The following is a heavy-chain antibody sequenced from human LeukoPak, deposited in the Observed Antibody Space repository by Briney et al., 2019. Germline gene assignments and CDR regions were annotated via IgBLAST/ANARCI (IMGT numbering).Heavy chain of an antibody. CDR2: ISGSGYNT. V-gene: IGHV3-23*01. CDR3: AKDGGYSTNIYYMDV. CDR1: GFTLSSYA. Sequence: GGSLRLSCVASGFTLSSYAMSWVRQAPGKGLEWVSGISGSGYNTYYADSVKGRFTISRDNSKNTLFLQMNNLRAEDTAIYYCAKDGGYSTNIYYMDVWGRGTSVTVSS. D-gene: IGHD5-12*01. J-gene: IGHJ6*03.